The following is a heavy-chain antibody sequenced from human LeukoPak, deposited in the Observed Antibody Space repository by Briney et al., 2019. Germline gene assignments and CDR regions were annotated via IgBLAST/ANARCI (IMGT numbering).Heavy chain of an antibody. CDR1: RGSISSYY. CDR2: IYYSGST. J-gene: IGHJ4*02. Sequence: SETLSLTCTVSRGSISSYYWSWIRQPPGKGLEWIGYIYYSGSTNYNPSLKSRVTISVDTSKNQFSLKLSSVTAADTAVYYCARHEAGRIFFDYWGQGTLVTVSS. V-gene: IGHV4-59*08. CDR3: ARHEAGRIFFDY. D-gene: IGHD2/OR15-2a*01.